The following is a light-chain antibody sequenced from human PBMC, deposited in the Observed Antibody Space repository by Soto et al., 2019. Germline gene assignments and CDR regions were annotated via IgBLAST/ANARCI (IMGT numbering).Light chain of an antibody. J-gene: IGKJ4*01. CDR2: GAS. CDR1: QSVNSN. Sequence: EIVMTQSPATLSVSPGERATLSCRASQSVNSNLAWYQQKPGQAPRLLIYGASTRATGIPARFSGSGSGTEFTLTISSLQSEDFAVYYCQQYSNWSPLTFGGGTKVEIK. CDR3: QQYSNWSPLT. V-gene: IGKV3-15*01.